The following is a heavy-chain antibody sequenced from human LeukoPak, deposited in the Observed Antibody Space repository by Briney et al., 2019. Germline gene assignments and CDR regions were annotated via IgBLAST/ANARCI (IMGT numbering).Heavy chain of an antibody. CDR3: AREKAVPNWFDP. J-gene: IGHJ5*02. CDR1: GGSISSYY. CDR2: IYTGGST. D-gene: IGHD6-19*01. Sequence: SETLSLTCTVSGGSISSYYWSWIRQPAGKGLEWIGRIYTGGSTNYNPSLKSRVTMSVDTSKNQFSLKLSSVTAADTAVYYCAREKAVPNWFDPWGQGTLVTVSS. V-gene: IGHV4-4*07.